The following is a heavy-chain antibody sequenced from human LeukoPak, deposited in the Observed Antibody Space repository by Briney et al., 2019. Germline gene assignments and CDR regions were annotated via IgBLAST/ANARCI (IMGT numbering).Heavy chain of an antibody. Sequence: SAPLSLPCTVSGGSISSYYWSWIRQPPGKGLEWIGYIYYSGSTNYNPSLKSRVTISVDTSKNQFSLKLSSVTAADTAVYYCARGRFLEWLGRNNWFDPWGQGTLVTVSS. D-gene: IGHD3-3*01. CDR3: ARGRFLEWLGRNNWFDP. V-gene: IGHV4-59*01. CDR2: IYYSGST. CDR1: GGSISSYY. J-gene: IGHJ5*02.